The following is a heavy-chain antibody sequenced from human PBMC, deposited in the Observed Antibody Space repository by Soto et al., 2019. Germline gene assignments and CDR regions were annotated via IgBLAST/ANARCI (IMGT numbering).Heavy chain of an antibody. V-gene: IGHV3-21*01. Sequence: PGGSLRLSCAASGFTFSSYSMNWVRQAPGKGLEWVSSISSSSSYIYYADSVKGRFTISRDNAKNSLFLQMNSLRAEDTAVYYCARDSRGQQLVPPLIDYWGQGTLVTVSS. D-gene: IGHD6-13*01. CDR1: GFTFSSYS. J-gene: IGHJ4*02. CDR3: ARDSRGQQLVPPLIDY. CDR2: ISSSSSYI.